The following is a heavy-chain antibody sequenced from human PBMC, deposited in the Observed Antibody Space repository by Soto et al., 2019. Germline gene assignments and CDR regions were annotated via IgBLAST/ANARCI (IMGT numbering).Heavy chain of an antibody. V-gene: IGHV1-18*04. CDR3: ARKGYIGNFAMDV. D-gene: IGHD5-12*01. CDR2: ISGHNGKA. Sequence: ASVKVSCKASGYTFKWYDVMWVRKAPVQGLEWMGWISGHNGKADYAENFQGRVIMTTDTSTATASMDLRGLRSDDTAVYYCARKGYIGNFAMDVWGQGTTVTVSS. J-gene: IGHJ6*02. CDR1: GYTFKWYD.